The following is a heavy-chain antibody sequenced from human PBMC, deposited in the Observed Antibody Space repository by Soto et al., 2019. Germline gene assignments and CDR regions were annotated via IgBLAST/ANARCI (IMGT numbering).Heavy chain of an antibody. CDR1: GYTFTSYG. Sequence: ASVKVSCKASGYTFTSYGISWVRQAPGQGLEWMGWISAYNGNTNYAQKLQGRVTMTTDTSTSTAYMELRSLRSDDTAVYYCARDLMESDGGEYSGPHFDYRGQGTLVTVSS. J-gene: IGHJ4*02. V-gene: IGHV1-18*01. CDR3: ARDLMESDGGEYSGPHFDY. D-gene: IGHD5-12*01. CDR2: ISAYNGNT.